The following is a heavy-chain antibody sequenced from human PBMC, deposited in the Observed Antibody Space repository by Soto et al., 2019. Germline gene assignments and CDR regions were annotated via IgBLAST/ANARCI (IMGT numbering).Heavy chain of an antibody. J-gene: IGHJ4*02. Sequence: QVQLVESGGGLGKPGGSLSLSCAASGFTFSDYYMSWIRQAPGKGLEWVSYISRSGSTIYDADYVKGRFTISRDNAKNSLYPQMNSLRAEDTAVYYCAREFSRWYWNYGRGFDYWGQGTLVTVSS. CDR1: GFTFSDYY. V-gene: IGHV3-11*01. CDR2: ISRSGSTI. CDR3: AREFSRWYWNYGRGFDY. D-gene: IGHD1-7*01.